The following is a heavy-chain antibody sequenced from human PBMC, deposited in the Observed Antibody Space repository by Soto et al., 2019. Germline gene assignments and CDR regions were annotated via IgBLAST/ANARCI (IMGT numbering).Heavy chain of an antibody. V-gene: IGHV3-9*01. D-gene: IGHD6-13*01. CDR3: AKDITEACSWYSFDY. CDR2: ISWNSGSI. Sequence: VQLVESGGGLVQPGRSLRLSCAASGFTFDDYAMHWVRQAPGKGLEWVSGISWNSGSIGYADSVKGRFTISRDNAKNSLHLQMNSLRAEDTALYYCAKDITEACSWYSFDYWGQGTLVTVSS. CDR1: GFTFDDYA. J-gene: IGHJ4*02.